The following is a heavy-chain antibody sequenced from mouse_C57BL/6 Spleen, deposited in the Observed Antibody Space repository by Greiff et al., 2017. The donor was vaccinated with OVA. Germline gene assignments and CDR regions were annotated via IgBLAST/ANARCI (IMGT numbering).Heavy chain of an antibody. CDR2: IAPEDGDT. D-gene: IGHD2-2*01. CDR1: GFNIKDYY. V-gene: IGHV14-1*01. CDR3: TTGMVTTRYFDV. Sequence: VQLKESGAELVRPGASVKLSCTASGFNIKDYYMHWVKQRPEQGLEWIGRIAPEDGDTEYAPKFQGKATMTADTSSNPAYLQLSSLTSEDTAVYYCTTGMVTTRYFDVWGTGTTVTVSS. J-gene: IGHJ1*03.